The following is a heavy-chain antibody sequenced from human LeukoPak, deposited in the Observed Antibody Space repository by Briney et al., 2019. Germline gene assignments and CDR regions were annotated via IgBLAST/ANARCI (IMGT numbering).Heavy chain of an antibody. V-gene: IGHV3-48*02. J-gene: IGHJ4*02. CDR2: ISSSSSTI. CDR1: GFTFSSYS. Sequence: GSLRLSCAASGFTFSSYSMNWVRQAPGKGLEWVSYISSSSSTIYYADSVKGRFTISRDNAKNSLYLQMNSLRDEDTAVYYCARGGSQVVAAPRVGYWGQGTLVTVSS. D-gene: IGHD3-22*01. CDR3: ARGGSQVVAAPRVGY.